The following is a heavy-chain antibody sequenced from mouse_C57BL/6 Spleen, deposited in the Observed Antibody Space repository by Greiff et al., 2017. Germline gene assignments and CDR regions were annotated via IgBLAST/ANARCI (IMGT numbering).Heavy chain of an antibody. V-gene: IGHV1-82*01. Sequence: VQLQQSGPELVKPGASVKISCKASGYAFSSSWMNWVKQRPGKGLEWIGRIYPGDGDTNYNGKFKGKATLTADKSSSTAYMQLSSLTSEDSAVYFCAREGGSSYRYFDVWGTGTTVTVSS. CDR1: GYAFSSSW. CDR3: AREGGSSYRYFDV. CDR2: IYPGDGDT. D-gene: IGHD1-1*01. J-gene: IGHJ1*03.